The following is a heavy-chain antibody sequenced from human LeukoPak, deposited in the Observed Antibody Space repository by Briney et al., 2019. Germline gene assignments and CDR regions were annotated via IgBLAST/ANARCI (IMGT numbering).Heavy chain of an antibody. V-gene: IGHV1-69*13. D-gene: IGHD2-2*01. J-gene: IGHJ5*02. CDR1: GGTFSSYA. CDR2: IIPIFGTA. Sequence: GASVKVSCKASGGTFSSYAISWVRQAPGQGPEWMGGIIPIFGTANYAQKFQGRVTITADESTSTAYMELSSLRSGDTAVYYCARDVVPAAIVNWFDPWGQGTLVTVSS. CDR3: ARDVVPAAIVNWFDP.